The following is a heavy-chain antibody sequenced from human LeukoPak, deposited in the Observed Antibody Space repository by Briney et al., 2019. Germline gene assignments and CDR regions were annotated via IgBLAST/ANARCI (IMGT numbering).Heavy chain of an antibody. D-gene: IGHD1-1*01. Sequence: SETLSLTCTLSGRSIANYYWKWIRQPPGRGLGWIGYIYYSGYADHNPSLKSRVTISVDTSKNQFSLKVSSVTAADTAVYYCARGSPEHSSILENWGQGTLVTVSS. V-gene: IGHV4-59*01. J-gene: IGHJ4*02. CDR2: IYYSGYA. CDR3: ARGSPEHSSILEN. CDR1: GRSIANYY.